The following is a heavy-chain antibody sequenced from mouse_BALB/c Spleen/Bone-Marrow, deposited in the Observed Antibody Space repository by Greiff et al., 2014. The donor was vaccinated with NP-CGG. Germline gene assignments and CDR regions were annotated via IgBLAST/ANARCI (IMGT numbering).Heavy chain of an antibody. D-gene: IGHD2-1*01. CDR3: ARGLYGNSGY. CDR2: IDPSDSYT. V-gene: IGHV1-69*02. Sequence: VQLQQPGAELVKPGASVKLSCKASGYTFTSYWMHWVKQRPGQGLEWIGEIDPSDSYTNYNQKFKGKATLTVDKSSSTAYMQLSSLTSEDSAVYYCARGLYGNSGYWGQGTTLPVSS. J-gene: IGHJ2*01. CDR1: GYTFTSYW.